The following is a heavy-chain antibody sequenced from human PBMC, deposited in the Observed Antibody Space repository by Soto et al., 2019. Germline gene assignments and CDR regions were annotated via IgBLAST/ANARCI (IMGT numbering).Heavy chain of an antibody. CDR2: ISYDGSNK. J-gene: IGHJ4*02. CDR1: GFTFSSYA. CDR3: ARDFRHKTNYGSGSYYMDYFDY. Sequence: GGSLRLSCAASGFTFSSYAMHWVRQAPGKGLEWVAVISYDGSNKYYADSVKGRFTISRDNSKNTLYLQMNSLRAEDTAVYYCARDFRHKTNYGSGSYYMDYFDYWGQGTLVTVSS. V-gene: IGHV3-30-3*01. D-gene: IGHD3-10*01.